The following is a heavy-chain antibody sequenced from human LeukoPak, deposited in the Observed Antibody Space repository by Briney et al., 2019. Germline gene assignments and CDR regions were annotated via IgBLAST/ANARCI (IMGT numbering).Heavy chain of an antibody. D-gene: IGHD3-10*01. V-gene: IGHV3-7*01. CDR1: GFTFSSYR. J-gene: IGHJ4*02. CDR3: ARVAEDGSGNF. Sequence: PGGSLRLSCAASGFTFSSYRMNWVRQAPGKGLEWVANIKQDRSEIYYVDSVKGRFTISRDNAKNSLYLQMNSLRAEDTAVYYCARVAEDGSGNFWGQGTLVTVSS. CDR2: IKQDRSEI.